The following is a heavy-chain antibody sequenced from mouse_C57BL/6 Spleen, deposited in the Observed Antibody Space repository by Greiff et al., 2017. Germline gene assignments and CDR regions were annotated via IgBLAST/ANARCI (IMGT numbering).Heavy chain of an antibody. CDR2: INPSSGYT. V-gene: IGHV1-7*01. Sequence: VQLQQSGAELAKPGASVKLSCKASGYTFTSYWMHWVKQRPGQGLEWIGYINPSSGYTKYNQKFKGKATVTADKSSSTAYMQLSSLTYEDAAFYYGGRNTTVERYFDVWGTGTTVTVSS. J-gene: IGHJ1*03. CDR3: GRNTTVERYFDV. CDR1: GYTFTSYW. D-gene: IGHD1-1*01.